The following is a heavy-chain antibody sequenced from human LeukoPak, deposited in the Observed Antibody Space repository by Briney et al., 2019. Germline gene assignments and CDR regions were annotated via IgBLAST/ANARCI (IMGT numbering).Heavy chain of an antibody. CDR1: GFTFSSYA. D-gene: IGHD5-18*01. CDR2: ISYDGSNK. V-gene: IGHV3-30-3*01. J-gene: IGHJ4*02. CDR3: AREGPWIQLWLPSRGYFDY. Sequence: GSLRLSCAASGFTFSSYAMHWVRQAPGKGLEWVAVISYDGSNKYYADSVKGRFTISRDNSKNTLYLQMNSLRAEDTAVYYCAREGPWIQLWLPSRGYFDYWGQGTLVTVSS.